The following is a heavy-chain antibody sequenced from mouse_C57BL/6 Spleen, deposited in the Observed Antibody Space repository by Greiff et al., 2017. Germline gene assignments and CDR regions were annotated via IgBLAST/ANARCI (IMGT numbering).Heavy chain of an antibody. J-gene: IGHJ4*01. V-gene: IGHV1-52*01. CDR2: IDPSDSET. CDR1: GYTFTSYW. D-gene: IGHD1-1*01. Sequence: QVQLQQPGAELVRPGSSVKLSCKASGYTFTSYWMHWVKQRPIQGLEWIGNIDPSDSETHYNQKFKDKATLTVDKSSITAYMQLSSLTSEDSAVYYCARYGSSSLYAMDDWGQGTSATVSS. CDR3: ARYGSSSLYAMDD.